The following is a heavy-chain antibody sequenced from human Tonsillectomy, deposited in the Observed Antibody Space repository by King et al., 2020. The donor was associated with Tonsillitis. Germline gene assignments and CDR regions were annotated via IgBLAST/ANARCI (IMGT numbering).Heavy chain of an antibody. CDR3: TRDKYSYGYRFGDY. D-gene: IGHD5-18*01. CDR1: GFTFSSYS. CDR2: ISSSSSTI. J-gene: IGHJ4*02. Sequence: VQLVESGGGLVQPGGSLRLSCVVSGFTFSSYSMNWVRQAPGKGLEWVSYISSSSSTIYYADSVKGRFTISRDNAKNSLYLQMNSLRADDTDVYYCTRDKYSYGYRFGDYWGQGTLVTVSS. V-gene: IGHV3-48*04.